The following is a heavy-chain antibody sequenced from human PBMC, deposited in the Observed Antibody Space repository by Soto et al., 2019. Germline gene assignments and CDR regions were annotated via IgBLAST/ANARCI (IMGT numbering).Heavy chain of an antibody. CDR1: GFTFSSYG. D-gene: IGHD4-17*01. V-gene: IGHV3-33*01. CDR3: AREGGLDGDYYFDY. CDR2: IWYDGSNK. Sequence: QVQLVESGGGVVQPGRSLRLSCAASGFTFSSYGMHWVRQAPGKGLEWVAVIWYDGSNKYYADSVKGRFTISRDNSKNTLYLQMNSLRAEDTAVYYCAREGGLDGDYYFDYWGQGTLVTVSS. J-gene: IGHJ4*02.